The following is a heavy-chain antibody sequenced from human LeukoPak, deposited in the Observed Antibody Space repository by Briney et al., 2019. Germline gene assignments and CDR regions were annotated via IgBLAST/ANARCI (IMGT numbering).Heavy chain of an antibody. CDR1: GYTFTTYG. Sequence: ASVKVSCKASGYTFTTYGISWVRQAPGQGLEWMGWISGYNGDTNYAENLQGRVTMTTDTSTSTAYMEMRSLRSDDTAVYYCARGPVAVGSGSYYSDYWGQGTLVTVSS. CDR3: ARGPVAVGSGSYYSDY. CDR2: ISGYNGDT. V-gene: IGHV1-18*01. D-gene: IGHD3-10*01. J-gene: IGHJ4*02.